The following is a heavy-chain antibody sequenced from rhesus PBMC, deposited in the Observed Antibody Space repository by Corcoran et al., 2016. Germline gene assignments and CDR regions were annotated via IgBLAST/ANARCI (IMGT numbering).Heavy chain of an antibody. D-gene: IGHD4-4*01. Sequence: QVQLQASGPGLVKPSETLSLTRTVSGGSISRNYYYWPWIRQAPGKGLEGIWYISYSGNTNYNPSLKSRVTILRDTSKNQFSLKLNSVTAADTAVYYCAGTSSYDVWGRGVLVTVSS. CDR2: ISYSGNT. CDR1: GGSISRNYYY. J-gene: IGHJ5-2*02. CDR3: AGTSSYDV. V-gene: IGHV4-122*02.